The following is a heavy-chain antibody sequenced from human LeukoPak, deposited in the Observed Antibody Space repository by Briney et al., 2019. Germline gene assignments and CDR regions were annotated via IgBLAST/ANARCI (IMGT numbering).Heavy chain of an antibody. CDR3: ARDSRGLWPYYYYYGMDV. CDR2: ISYDGSNK. Sequence: GRSLRLSCAASGFTFSSYGMHWVRQAPGKGLEWVAVISYDGSNKYYADSVKGRFTISRDNSKNTLYLQMNSLRAEDTAVYYCARDSRGLWPYYYYYGMDVWGQGTTVTVSS. J-gene: IGHJ6*02. D-gene: IGHD5-18*01. V-gene: IGHV3-30*03. CDR1: GFTFSSYG.